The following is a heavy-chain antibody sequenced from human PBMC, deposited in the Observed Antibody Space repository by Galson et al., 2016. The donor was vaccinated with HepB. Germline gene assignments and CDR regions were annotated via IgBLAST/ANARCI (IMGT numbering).Heavy chain of an antibody. Sequence: SVKVSCKASGGTFSNYGISWVRQAPGEGLEWMGGIVPVFGTKIDAQKFQDRLSITADGSPPKTVYMELSSLTPEDTGVSFCAQTTVPYDGYSSLYDYSWYFHLWGRGTLVTVSA. V-gene: IGHV1-69*13. D-gene: IGHD4-11*01. CDR1: GGTFSNYG. CDR2: IVPVFGTK. CDR3: AQTTVPYDGYSSLYDYSWYFHL. J-gene: IGHJ2*01.